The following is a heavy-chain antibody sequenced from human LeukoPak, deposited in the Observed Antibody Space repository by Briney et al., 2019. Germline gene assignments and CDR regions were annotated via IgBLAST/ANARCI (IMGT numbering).Heavy chain of an antibody. J-gene: IGHJ4*02. V-gene: IGHV6-1*01. D-gene: IGHD3-16*01. CDR1: GDSFSSNSVA. CDR2: TYYRSKWYY. Sequence: SQTLSLTCAISGDSFSSNSVAWNWIRQSPSRGLEWLGRTYYRSKWYYDYAVSVKSRITINPDTSKNQFSLQLNSVTPEDSAVYYCTRDRGLIDFWGQGTLVTVSS. CDR3: TRDRGLIDF.